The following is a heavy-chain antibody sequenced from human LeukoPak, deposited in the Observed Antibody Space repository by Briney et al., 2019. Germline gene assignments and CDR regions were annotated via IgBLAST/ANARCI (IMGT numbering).Heavy chain of an antibody. D-gene: IGHD6-13*01. CDR3: ARALAYSSRRNYYYYMDV. CDR1: GYTFTSYD. V-gene: IGHV1-8*03. CDR2: MNPNSGNT. Sequence: ASVKASCKASGYTFTSYDINWVRQATGQGLEWMGWMNPNSGNTGYAQKFQGRVTITRNTSISTAYMELSSLRSEDTAVYYCARALAYSSRRNYYYYMDVWGKGTTVTVSS. J-gene: IGHJ6*03.